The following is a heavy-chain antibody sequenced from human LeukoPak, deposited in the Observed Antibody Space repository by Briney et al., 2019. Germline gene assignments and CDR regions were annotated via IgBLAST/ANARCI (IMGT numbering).Heavy chain of an antibody. J-gene: IGHJ4*02. CDR3: AKDLSTYYDILTGYYSRPPFSY. CDR2: ISGSGGST. D-gene: IGHD3-9*01. V-gene: IGHV3-23*01. CDR1: GFTFSSYA. Sequence: GGSLRLSCAASGFTFSSYAMSWVRQAPGKGLEWVSAISGSGGSTYYADSVKGRFTISRDNSKNTLYLQMNSLRAEDTAVYYCAKDLSTYYDILTGYYSRPPFSYWGQGTLVTVSS.